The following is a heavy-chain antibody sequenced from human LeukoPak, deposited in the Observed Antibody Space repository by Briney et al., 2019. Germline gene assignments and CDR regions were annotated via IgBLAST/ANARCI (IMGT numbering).Heavy chain of an antibody. Sequence: GGSLRLSCTVSGFTVSSNSMSWVRQAPGKGLEWVSFIYSGGNTHYSDSVEGRFTISRDNFKNTLYLTMNSQRVDDTAVYYCARRAGEYSHPYDYWGQGSLVTVSS. J-gene: IGHJ4*02. D-gene: IGHD4-17*01. V-gene: IGHV3-53*01. CDR2: IYSGGNT. CDR3: ARRAGEYSHPYDY. CDR1: GFTVSSNS.